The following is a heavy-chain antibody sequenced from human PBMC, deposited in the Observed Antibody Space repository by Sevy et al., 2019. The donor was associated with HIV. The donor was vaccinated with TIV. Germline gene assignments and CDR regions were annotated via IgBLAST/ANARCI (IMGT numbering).Heavy chain of an antibody. CDR1: GGSISSSDYF. J-gene: IGHJ4*02. V-gene: IGHV4-39*01. D-gene: IGHD3-16*01. Sequence: SETLSFTCTVSGGSISSSDYFWGWIRQPPGKGLEWIGTIYYNADTYHNPSLTSRVTISVDTSKNQFSLRMTSVTALDTAVYYCARHGAWRFYFDFWGRGALVTVSS. CDR3: ARHGAWRFYFDF. CDR2: IYYNADT.